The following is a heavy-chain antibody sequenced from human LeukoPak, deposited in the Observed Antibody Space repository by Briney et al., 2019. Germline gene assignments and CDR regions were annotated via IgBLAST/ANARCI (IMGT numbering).Heavy chain of an antibody. CDR2: INPNSGGT. J-gene: IGHJ6*02. V-gene: IGHV1-2*02. CDR3: ARHGMDV. CDR1: EYTFTGYY. Sequence: GASVKVSCKASEYTFTGYYIHWVRQAPGQGLEWMGWINPNSGGTNYAQKFRGRVTMTRDTSITTAYMELSRLRSDDTAAYYCARHGMDVWGQGTTVTVSS.